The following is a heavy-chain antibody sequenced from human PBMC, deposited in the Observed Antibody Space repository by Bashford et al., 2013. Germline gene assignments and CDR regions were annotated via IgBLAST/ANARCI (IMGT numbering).Heavy chain of an antibody. CDR1: GFTFDRFC. Sequence: LRLSVQPLGFTFDRFCHALGRQAPGKGLEWVSGISWNSGSIDYADSVKGRFTISRDNPENSLYLQMNSLRAEDTAFYYCAKDKGGGTAYYRDFDYWGQGILVTVSS. D-gene: IGHD1-26*01. CDR3: AKDKGGGTAYYRDFDY. J-gene: IGHJ4*02. V-gene: IGHV3-9*01. CDR2: ISWNSGSI.